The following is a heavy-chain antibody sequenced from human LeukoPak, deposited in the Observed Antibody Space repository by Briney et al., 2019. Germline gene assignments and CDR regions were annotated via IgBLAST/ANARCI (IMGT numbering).Heavy chain of an antibody. CDR1: GGSISSFY. V-gene: IGHV4-59*01. CDR2: IYYIGST. D-gene: IGHD3-10*01. J-gene: IGHJ4*02. CDR3: ARKRHGGPLDY. Sequence: SETLSLTCTVSGGSISSFYWSWIRQPPGKGLEWVGYIYYIGSTNYNPSLNSRVTISLDTSKNQFSLKLNSVTAADTAVYYCARKRHGGPLDYWGQGTLATVSS.